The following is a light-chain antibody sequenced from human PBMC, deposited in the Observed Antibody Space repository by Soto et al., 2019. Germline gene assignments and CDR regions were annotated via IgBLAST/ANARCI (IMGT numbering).Light chain of an antibody. V-gene: IGKV3-15*01. CDR2: GAS. CDR1: QSVSSN. CDR3: QQYNNWPPWT. J-gene: IGKJ1*01. Sequence: EIVMTQSPATLSVSPGARATLSCRARQSVSSNLAWYQQKPGQAPRLLIYGASTRATGIPARFSGSGSGTEFTLTISSLQSEDFAVYYCQQYNNWPPWTFGQGTKVDIK.